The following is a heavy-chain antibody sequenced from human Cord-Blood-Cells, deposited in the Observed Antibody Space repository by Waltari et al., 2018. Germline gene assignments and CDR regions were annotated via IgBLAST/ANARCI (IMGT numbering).Heavy chain of an antibody. J-gene: IGHJ4*02. Sequence: QVQLVQSGAEVKKPGSSVKVSCKASGDTFSSYAISWVRQAHGQELGWMGGLIPIFGTANYAQKFQGRATITADESTSTAYRELSSLISEDTAVYYCARVGFVDSNYEGGDYWGQGTLVTVSS. CDR3: ARVGFVDSNYEGGDY. CDR2: LIPIFGTA. CDR1: GDTFSSYA. D-gene: IGHD4-4*01. V-gene: IGHV1-69*01.